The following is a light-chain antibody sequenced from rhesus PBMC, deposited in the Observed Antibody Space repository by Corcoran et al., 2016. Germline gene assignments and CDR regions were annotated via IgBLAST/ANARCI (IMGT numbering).Light chain of an antibody. Sequence: ETVVTQSPATLSLSPGERATLSCRASQSVGSYLAWYQQKPGQAPRLLIYGASSRAPGIPDRLSCSGSGTDFTLTISSLEPEDVGVYYCQQSSNLWTFGQGTKVEIK. CDR2: GAS. V-gene: IGKV3-24*04. CDR3: QQSSNLWT. J-gene: IGKJ1*01. CDR1: QSVGSY.